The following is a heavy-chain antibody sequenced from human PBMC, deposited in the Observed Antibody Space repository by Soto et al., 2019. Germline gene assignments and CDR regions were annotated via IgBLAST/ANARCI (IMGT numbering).Heavy chain of an antibody. CDR2: IHYSGST. Sequence: SETLSLTCTVSGGSITSYYWSWIRQPPGQGLQWIGFIHYSGSTKYNPSLESRVTISVDPSQNQLSLKLSSVTAADTAVYYCARESAGSHKNNWFDPWGQGTLVTVSS. J-gene: IGHJ5*02. V-gene: IGHV4-59*01. CDR1: GGSITSYY. CDR3: ARESAGSHKNNWFDP.